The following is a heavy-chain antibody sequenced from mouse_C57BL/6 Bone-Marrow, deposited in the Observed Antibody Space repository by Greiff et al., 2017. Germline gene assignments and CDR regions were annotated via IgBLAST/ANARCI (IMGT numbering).Heavy chain of an antibody. D-gene: IGHD1-1*01. CDR3: ARDPYYGSSYAMDY. Sequence: QVQLQQPGAELVRPGSSVKLSCKASGYTFTSYWMDWVKQRPGQGLEWIGNIYPSDSDTHYNQKFKDKATLTVDKSSSTAYMQLSSLTSEDSAVXYGARDPYYGSSYAMDYWGQGTSVTVSS. CDR2: IYPSDSDT. J-gene: IGHJ4*01. V-gene: IGHV1-61*01. CDR1: GYTFTSYW.